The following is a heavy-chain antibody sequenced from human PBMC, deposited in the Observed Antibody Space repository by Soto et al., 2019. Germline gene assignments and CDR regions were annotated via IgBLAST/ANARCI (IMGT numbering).Heavy chain of an antibody. Sequence: QVQLQQSGPGLVKPSQTLSLTCTVSGGSISSRDYYWSWIRQPPGKGLEWIGYIHYSGSTYSSPSLKSRLAISVDTSKNQFSLSLSSVTAADTAVYYCATARIHCTSASCYTEFDSWGQGTLVAVSS. CDR2: IHYSGST. CDR1: GGSISSRDYY. J-gene: IGHJ4*02. CDR3: ATARIHCTSASCYTEFDS. V-gene: IGHV4-30-4*01. D-gene: IGHD2-2*02.